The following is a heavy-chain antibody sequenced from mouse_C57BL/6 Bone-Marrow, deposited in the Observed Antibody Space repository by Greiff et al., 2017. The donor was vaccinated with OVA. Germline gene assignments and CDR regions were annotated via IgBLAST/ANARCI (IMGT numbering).Heavy chain of an antibody. Sequence: VQLKESGGGLVKPGGSLKLSCAASGFTFSSYAMSWVRQTPEKRLEWVATISDGGSYTYYPDNVKGRFTISRDNAKNNLYLQMSHLKSEDTAMYYCARERGYWGQGTTLTVSS. J-gene: IGHJ2*01. CDR1: GFTFSSYA. CDR3: ARERGY. V-gene: IGHV5-4*01. CDR2: ISDGGSYT.